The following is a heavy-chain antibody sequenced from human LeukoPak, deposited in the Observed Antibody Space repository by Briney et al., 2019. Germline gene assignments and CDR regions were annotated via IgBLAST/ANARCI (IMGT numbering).Heavy chain of an antibody. CDR1: GYTFTGYY. J-gene: IGHJ6*03. CDR2: IYPNSGGT. D-gene: IGHD3-10*01. V-gene: IGHV1-2*02. CDR3: ARDTLPYYYGSGSSVYMDV. Sequence: GASVKVSCKASGYTFTGYYMHWVRQAPGQGLEWMGWIYPNSGGTNYAQKFQGRVTMTRDTSISTAYMELSRLRSDDTAVYYCARDTLPYYYGSGSSVYMDVWGKGTTVTVSS.